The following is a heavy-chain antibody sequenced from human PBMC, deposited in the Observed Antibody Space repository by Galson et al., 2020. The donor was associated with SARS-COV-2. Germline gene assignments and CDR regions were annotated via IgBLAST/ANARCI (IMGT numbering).Heavy chain of an antibody. D-gene: IGHD2-2*01. V-gene: IGHV1-3*01. CDR1: GYTFTSYA. CDR2: INAGNGNT. Sequence: ASVKVSCKASGYTFTSYAMHWVRQAPGQRLEWMGWINAGNGNTKYSQKFQGRVTITRDTSASTAYMELSSLRSEDTAVYYCAMVSLTYCSSTSCHNWFDPWGQGTLVTVSS. J-gene: IGHJ5*02. CDR3: AMVSLTYCSSTSCHNWFDP.